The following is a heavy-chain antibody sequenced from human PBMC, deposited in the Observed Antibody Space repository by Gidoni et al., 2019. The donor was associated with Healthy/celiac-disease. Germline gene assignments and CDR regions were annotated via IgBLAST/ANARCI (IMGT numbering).Heavy chain of an antibody. V-gene: IGHV1-2*02. CDR3: ASAYYDFWSGYYQIYGMDV. CDR1: GYTFTGSY. CDR2: SNPNSGGT. D-gene: IGHD3-3*01. J-gene: IGHJ6*02. Sequence: QVQLVQSGAEVKTPGASVKVSCKASGYTFTGSYMHWVRQAPGQGLEWMGWSNPNSGGTNYAQKFQGRVTMTRDTSISTAYMELSRLRSDDTAVYYCASAYYDFWSGYYQIYGMDVWGQGTTVTVSS.